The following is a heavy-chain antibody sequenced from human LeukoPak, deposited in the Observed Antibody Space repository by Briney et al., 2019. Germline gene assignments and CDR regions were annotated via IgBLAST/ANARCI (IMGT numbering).Heavy chain of an antibody. V-gene: IGHV3-33*01. J-gene: IGHJ4*02. CDR3: ARDHGDYSGKDY. Sequence: GGSLRLSCAASGFIFSSYGMHWVRQAPGKGLEWVAVTWYDGSNKYYADDVKGRFTISRDNSKNTLYLQMNSLRAEDTAVYFCARDHGDYSGKDYWGQGTLVTVSS. CDR2: TWYDGSNK. D-gene: IGHD4-17*01. CDR1: GFIFSSYG.